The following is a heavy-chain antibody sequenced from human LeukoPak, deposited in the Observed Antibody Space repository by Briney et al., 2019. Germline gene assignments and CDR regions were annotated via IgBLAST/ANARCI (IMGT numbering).Heavy chain of an antibody. CDR1: GGTFSSYA. D-gene: IGHD1-26*01. J-gene: IGHJ6*03. CDR2: IIPIFGTA. CDR3: ARSKPTSYYYYYMDV. V-gene: IGHV1-69*05. Sequence: GSSVKVSCKASGGTFSSYAISWVRQAPGQGLEWMGRIIPIFGTANYAQKFQGRVTITTDESTSTAYMELSSLRSDDTAVYYCARSKPTSYYYYYMDVWGKGTTVTVSS.